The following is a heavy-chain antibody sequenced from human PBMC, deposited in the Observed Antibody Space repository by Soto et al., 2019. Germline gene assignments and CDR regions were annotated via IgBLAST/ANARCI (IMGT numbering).Heavy chain of an antibody. J-gene: IGHJ2*01. CDR2: ISAYNGNT. V-gene: IGHV1-18*01. D-gene: IGHD6-13*01. Sequence: QVQLVQSGAEVKKPGASVKVSCKASGYTFTNYDINWVRQAPGQGLEWMGWISAYNGNTNYAQKLQVRVTMTTDTATSTAYMELRSLRSDDTAVYYCARVPPYSRSWYFDLWGRGTLVTVSS. CDR1: GYTFTNYD. CDR3: ARVPPYSRSWYFDL.